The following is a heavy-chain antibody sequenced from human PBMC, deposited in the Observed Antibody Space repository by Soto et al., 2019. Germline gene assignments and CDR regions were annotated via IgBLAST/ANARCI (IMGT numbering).Heavy chain of an antibody. Sequence: GGSLRLSCAASGFTFSSYAMHWVRQAPGKGLEWVAVISYDGSNKYYADSVKGRFTISRDNSKNTLYLQMNSLRAEDTAVYYCARMEGIAAAGTGEGAFDIWGQGTMVTVSS. CDR3: ARMEGIAAAGTGEGAFDI. CDR1: GFTFSSYA. V-gene: IGHV3-30-3*01. CDR2: ISYDGSNK. D-gene: IGHD6-13*01. J-gene: IGHJ3*02.